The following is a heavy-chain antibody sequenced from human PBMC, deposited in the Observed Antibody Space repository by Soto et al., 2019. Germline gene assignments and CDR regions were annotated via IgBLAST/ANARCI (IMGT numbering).Heavy chain of an antibody. Sequence: QVLLQQWGAGLLKPSETLSLTCAVYGGSFSGYYWTWIRQPPGKGLEWIGEINHSGSTNYNPSLKSRVTISVDTSKNQFSLNLSSVTAADTAVYFCAREGGQLVRFDYWGQGTLVTVSS. J-gene: IGHJ4*02. V-gene: IGHV4-34*01. CDR1: GGSFSGYY. D-gene: IGHD6-6*01. CDR2: INHSGST. CDR3: AREGGQLVRFDY.